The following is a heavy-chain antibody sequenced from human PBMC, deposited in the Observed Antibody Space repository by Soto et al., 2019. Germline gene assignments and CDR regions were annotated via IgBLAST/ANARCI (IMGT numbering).Heavy chain of an antibody. D-gene: IGHD3-3*01. J-gene: IGHJ6*03. CDR2: INHSGST. CDR3: ARGLYDFWSGYYSYYMDV. CDR1: GGSFSGYY. V-gene: IGHV4-34*01. Sequence: SETLSLTCAVYGGSFSGYYWSWIRQPPGKGLEWIGEINHSGSTNYNPSLKSRVTISVDTSKNQFSLKLSSVTAADTAVYYCARGLYDFWSGYYSYYMDVWGKGTTVTVSS.